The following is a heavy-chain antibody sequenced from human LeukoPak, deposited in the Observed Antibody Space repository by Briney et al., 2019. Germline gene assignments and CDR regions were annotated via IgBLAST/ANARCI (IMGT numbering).Heavy chain of an antibody. V-gene: IGHV4-39*01. D-gene: IGHD6-6*01. CDR3: VSSPEYSSSPVNNWFDP. CDR2: IYYSGST. CDR1: GGSIRSSSYY. J-gene: IGHJ5*02. Sequence: PSESLSLTCTLAGGSIRSSSYYWRWIRQPPGKGLEGFGRIYYSGSTYYTPSLKSRHTISVETSKNQFSLKLSSVTAADTAVYYCVSSPEYSSSPVNNWFDPWGQGTLVTVSS.